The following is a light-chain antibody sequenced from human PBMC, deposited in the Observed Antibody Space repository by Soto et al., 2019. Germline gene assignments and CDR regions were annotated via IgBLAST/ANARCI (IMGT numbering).Light chain of an antibody. Sequence: DIQMTQSTSSLSASVGCSVTITCRGSQSISSYLNWYQQKPGKAPKLLIYAASSLQSGVPSRFSGSGSGTDFTLTISSLQPEDFATYYCQQSYSTPRITFGQGTRLEIK. CDR3: QQSYSTPRIT. V-gene: IGKV1-39*01. CDR2: AAS. CDR1: QSISSY. J-gene: IGKJ5*01.